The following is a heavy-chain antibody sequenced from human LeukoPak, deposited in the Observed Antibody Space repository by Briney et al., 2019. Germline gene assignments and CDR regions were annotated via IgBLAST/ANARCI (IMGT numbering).Heavy chain of an antibody. D-gene: IGHD3-22*01. J-gene: IGHJ4*02. Sequence: PSETLSLTCTVSGGSISSSSYYWGWIRQPPGKGLEWIGSIYYSGGTYYNPSLKSRVTISVDTSKNHFSLKLSSVTAADTAAYYCARVRNNYYDSSGHPFDYWGQGTLVTVSS. CDR3: ARVRNNYYDSSGHPFDY. CDR2: IYYSGGT. CDR1: GGSISSSSYY. V-gene: IGHV4-39*07.